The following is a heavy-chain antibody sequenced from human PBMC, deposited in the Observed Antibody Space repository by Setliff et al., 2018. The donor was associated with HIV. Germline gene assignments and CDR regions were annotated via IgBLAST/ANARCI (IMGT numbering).Heavy chain of an antibody. CDR3: ARGEILQWSDY. V-gene: IGHV4-31*03. J-gene: IGHJ4*02. D-gene: IGHD2-15*01. CDR1: GGSITSGSYY. CDR2: IHHSGST. Sequence: PSETLSLTCTVSGGSITSGSYYWNWIRQHPVKGLEWIGYIHHSGSTYYSPSFESRITMSVDTSKNQFSLKLSSVTAADTAVYYCARGEILQWSDYWGQGTLVTVSS.